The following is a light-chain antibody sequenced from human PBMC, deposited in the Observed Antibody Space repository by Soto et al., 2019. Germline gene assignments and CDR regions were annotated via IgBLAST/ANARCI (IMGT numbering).Light chain of an antibody. Sequence: EIVLTQSPATLSLSPGERATLSCRASQSVSSYLAWYQQKPGQAPRLLIYDASNRATGIPARFSGSGSGTDFTLTISSLEPGDFAVYYCQQRSNCPPLFTFDPGTKVDIK. CDR3: QQRSNCPPLFT. J-gene: IGKJ3*01. CDR2: DAS. CDR1: QSVSSY. V-gene: IGKV3-11*01.